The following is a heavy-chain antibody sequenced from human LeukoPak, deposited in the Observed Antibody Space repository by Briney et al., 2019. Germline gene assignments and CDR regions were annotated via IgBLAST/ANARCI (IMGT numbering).Heavy chain of an antibody. CDR2: ISWNSGSI. CDR1: GFTFDDYA. Sequence: GGSLRLSCAASGFTFDDYAMHWVRQVPGKGLEWVSGISWNSGSIGYAESVRGRFTISRDNAKNSLDLEMKSLRPEDMAFYYCAKDRSQNWSGYSAGAFDLWGQGTMVTVSS. CDR3: AKDRSQNWSGYSAGAFDL. D-gene: IGHD3-3*01. V-gene: IGHV3-9*03. J-gene: IGHJ3*01.